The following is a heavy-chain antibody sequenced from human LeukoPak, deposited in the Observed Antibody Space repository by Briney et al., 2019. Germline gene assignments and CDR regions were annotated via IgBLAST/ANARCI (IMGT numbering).Heavy chain of an antibody. CDR3: ARGGDYYDTRGLTWFDP. J-gene: IGHJ5*02. CDR2: IYSSGST. CDR1: GGSISGFY. D-gene: IGHD3-22*01. V-gene: IGHV4-59*01. Sequence: SETLSLTCTVSGGSISGFYWSWIRQPPGEGLEWIGYIYSSGSTNYNPSLKSRATISADTSENQFSLKLTSVTAADTAVYFCARGGDYYDTRGLTWFDPWGQGTLVTVSS.